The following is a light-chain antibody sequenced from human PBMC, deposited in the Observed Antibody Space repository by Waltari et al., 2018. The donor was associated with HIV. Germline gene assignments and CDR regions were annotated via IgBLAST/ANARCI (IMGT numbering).Light chain of an antibody. J-gene: IGLJ2*01. CDR1: SSDVGGYNY. Sequence: QSALTQPASVSGSPGQSITISCTGTSSDVGGYNYVSWYQQHPGKAPKLMIYDVSNRPSGVSTRFSVSKSGKTASLTSSGLQAEDEADDYCSSYTSSSTRVVFGGGTKLTVL. V-gene: IGLV2-14*03. CDR3: SSYTSSSTRVV. CDR2: DVS.